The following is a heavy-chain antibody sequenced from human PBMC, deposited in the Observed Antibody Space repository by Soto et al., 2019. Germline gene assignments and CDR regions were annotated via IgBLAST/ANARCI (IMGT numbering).Heavy chain of an antibody. CDR1: GFTFSNYN. Sequence: GGSLRLSCAASGFTFSNYNINWVRQAPGKGLEWISSISISNFIYYADSVKGRFTISRDNAKNSLYLQMNSLRVEDTAVYYCATPMALPGSDYWGQGALVPVSS. CDR3: ATPMALPGSDY. D-gene: IGHD3-10*01. V-gene: IGHV3-21*01. J-gene: IGHJ4*02. CDR2: ISISNFI.